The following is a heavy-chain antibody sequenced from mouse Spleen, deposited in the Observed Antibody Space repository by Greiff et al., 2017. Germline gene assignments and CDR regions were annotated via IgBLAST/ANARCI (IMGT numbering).Heavy chain of an antibody. CDR3: ARIYGNYEDAMDY. CDR1: GYTFTSYW. J-gene: IGHJ4*01. Sequence: QVQLQQPGAELVRPGSSVKLSCKASGYTFTSYWMHWVKQRPIQGLEWIGNIDPSDSETHYNQKFKDKATLTVDKSSSTAYMQLSSLTSEDSAVYYCARIYGNYEDAMDYWGQGTSVTVSS. V-gene: IGHV1-52*01. CDR2: IDPSDSET. D-gene: IGHD2-1*01.